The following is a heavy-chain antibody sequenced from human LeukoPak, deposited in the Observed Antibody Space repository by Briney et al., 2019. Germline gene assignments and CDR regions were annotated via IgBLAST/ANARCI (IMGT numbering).Heavy chain of an antibody. J-gene: IGHJ4*02. CDR3: ARDQAGSGHYADY. CDR1: GFTFSNYA. Sequence: PGGSLRLSCAASGFTFSNYAMHWVRQAPGRGLEWLAYIRFDGSSQYYADFVKGRFTISRDNSKNTLYLQMNSLRAEDTAVYYCARDQAGSGHYADYWGQGTLVTVSS. D-gene: IGHD3-10*01. CDR2: IRFDGSSQ. V-gene: IGHV3-30*02.